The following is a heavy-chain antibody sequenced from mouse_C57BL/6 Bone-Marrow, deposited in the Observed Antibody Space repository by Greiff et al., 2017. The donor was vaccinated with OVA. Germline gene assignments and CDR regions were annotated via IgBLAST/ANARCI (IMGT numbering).Heavy chain of an antibody. J-gene: IGHJ4*01. CDR1: GFNITDYY. D-gene: IGHD1-1*01. V-gene: IGHV14-1*01. CDR3: TTDYYGSSGAMDY. Sequence: VQLKESGAELVRPGASVKLSCTASGFNITDYYMHWVKQRPEQGLEWIGRIDPEDGDTEYAPKFQGKATMTADTSSNTAYLQLSSLTSEDTAVYYCTTDYYGSSGAMDYWGQGTSVTVSS. CDR2: IDPEDGDT.